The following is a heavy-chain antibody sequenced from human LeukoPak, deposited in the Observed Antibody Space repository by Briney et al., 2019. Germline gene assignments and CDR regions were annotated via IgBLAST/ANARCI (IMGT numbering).Heavy chain of an antibody. CDR2: ISAYNGNT. V-gene: IGHV1-18*01. D-gene: IGHD3-3*01. J-gene: IGHJ5*02. CDR1: GGTFSSYA. Sequence: ASVKVSCKASGGTFSSYAISWVRQAPGQGLEWMGWISAYNGNTNYAQKLQGRVTMTTDTSTSTAYMELRSLRSDDTAVYYCARLDYDFWSGTQRYNWFDPWGQGTLVTVSS. CDR3: ARLDYDFWSGTQRYNWFDP.